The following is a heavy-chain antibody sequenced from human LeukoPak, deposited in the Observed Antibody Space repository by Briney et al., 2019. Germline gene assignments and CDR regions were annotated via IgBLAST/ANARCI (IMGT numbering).Heavy chain of an antibody. CDR3: AGGLGIAALPNWFDP. J-gene: IGHJ5*02. CDR1: GYTFTSYD. V-gene: IGHV1-8*03. Sequence: ASVKVSCKASGYTFTSYDINWVRQATGQGLEWMGWMNPNSGNTGYAQKFQGRVTITRNTSISTAYMELSSLRSEDTAVYYCAGGLGIAALPNWFDPWGQGTLVTVSS. CDR2: MNPNSGNT. D-gene: IGHD6-6*01.